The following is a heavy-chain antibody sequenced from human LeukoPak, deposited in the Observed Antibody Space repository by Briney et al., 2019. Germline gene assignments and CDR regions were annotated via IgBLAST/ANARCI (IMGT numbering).Heavy chain of an antibody. CDR3: AKVFLTRYYYYGMDV. D-gene: IGHD2/OR15-2a*01. CDR2: ISYDGSNK. Sequence: GGSLRLSCAASGFTFSSYAMHWVRQAPGKGLEWVAVISYDGSNKYYADSVKGRFTISRDNSKNTLYLQMNSLRAEDTAVYYCAKVFLTRYYYYGMDVWGQGTTVTVSS. V-gene: IGHV3-30-3*01. J-gene: IGHJ6*02. CDR1: GFTFSSYA.